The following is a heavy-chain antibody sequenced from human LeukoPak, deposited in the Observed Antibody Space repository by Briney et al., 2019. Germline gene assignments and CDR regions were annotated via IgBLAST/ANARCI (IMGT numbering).Heavy chain of an antibody. D-gene: IGHD2-15*01. V-gene: IGHV4-34*12. CDR1: GGSFSTYF. Sequence: ETLSLTCAIYGGSFSTYFWGWVRQPPGKGPEWIGSIFHTGDVYHNPSLRSRVTLSIDTSRNQVSLKVTSVTAADTALYYCARVVASTSIDSWGQGILVTVSS. J-gene: IGHJ4*02. CDR2: IFHTGDV. CDR3: ARVVASTSIDS.